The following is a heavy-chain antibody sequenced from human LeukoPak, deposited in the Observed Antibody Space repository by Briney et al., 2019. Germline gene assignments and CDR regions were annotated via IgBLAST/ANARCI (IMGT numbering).Heavy chain of an antibody. J-gene: IGHJ6*02. CDR3: ARDLNRKYYGMDV. Sequence: SGTLSLTCAVSGGSISSSNWWSWVRQPPGKGLEWIGEIYHSGSTNYNPSLKSRVTVSVDKSKNQFSLKLSSVTAADTAVYYCARDLNRKYYGMDVWGQGTTVTVSS. V-gene: IGHV4-4*02. CDR2: IYHSGST. CDR1: GGSISSSNW.